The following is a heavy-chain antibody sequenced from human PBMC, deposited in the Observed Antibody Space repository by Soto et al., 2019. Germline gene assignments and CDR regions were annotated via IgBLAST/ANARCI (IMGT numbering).Heavy chain of an antibody. J-gene: IGHJ4*02. CDR1: GFTFSSYA. CDR3: AKDPSYSRSPGFDY. D-gene: IGHD6-13*01. V-gene: IGHV3-23*01. CDR2: ISGSGGST. Sequence: EVQLLESGGGLVQPGGSLRLSCAASGFTFSSYAMSWVRQAPGKGLEWVSGISGSGGSTYYADSVKGRFTISRDNSKNTLYLQMNRLRVEDTAVYYCAKDPSYSRSPGFDYWGQGTLVTVSS.